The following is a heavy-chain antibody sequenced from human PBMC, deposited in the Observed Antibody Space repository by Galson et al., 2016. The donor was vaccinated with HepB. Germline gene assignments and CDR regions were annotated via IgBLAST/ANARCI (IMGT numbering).Heavy chain of an antibody. CDR3: AHLEEYFATLTGNYRYFGL. V-gene: IGHV2-5*02. J-gene: IGHJ2*01. Sequence: PALVKPTQTLTLTCTFSGFSLTTSAVGVGWVRQPPGKAPEWLALIYWDDDRRYSPSLATRLTITKDTSKNQVVLSMTNVDPVDTATYFCAHLEEYFATLTGNYRYFGLWGRGIVVTVSS. CDR2: IYWDDDR. D-gene: IGHD3-9*01. CDR1: GFSLTTSAVG.